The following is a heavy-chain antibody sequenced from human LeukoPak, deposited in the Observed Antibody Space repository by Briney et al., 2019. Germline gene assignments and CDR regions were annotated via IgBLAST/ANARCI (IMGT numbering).Heavy chain of an antibody. V-gene: IGHV4-39*07. Sequence: TQAPSWTVAHTSAITSSHYWGWIRQPPGKGLEWIGSMYYRGSTYHNPSLKSRVTISVDTSKNQFSLKLSSVTAADTAVYYCATTTIRLGYWGQGTLVTVSS. CDR2: MYYRGST. D-gene: IGHD1-26*01. CDR1: HTSAITSSHY. CDR3: ATTTIRLGY. J-gene: IGHJ4*02.